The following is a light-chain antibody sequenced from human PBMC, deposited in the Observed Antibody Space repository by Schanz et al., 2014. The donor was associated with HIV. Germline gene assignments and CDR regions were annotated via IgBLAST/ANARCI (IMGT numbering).Light chain of an antibody. CDR1: SSNIRSNY. V-gene: IGLV1-47*01. Sequence: SVLTQPPSTSGTPGQRVAISCSGSSSNIRSNYVYWYQQVPGTAPKLLIYRNNQRPSGVPDRFSGSKSGTSASLAISGLRSEDEADYSCAAWDDSLSGPVFGGGTKLTVL. CDR2: RNN. J-gene: IGLJ2*01. CDR3: AAWDDSLSGPV.